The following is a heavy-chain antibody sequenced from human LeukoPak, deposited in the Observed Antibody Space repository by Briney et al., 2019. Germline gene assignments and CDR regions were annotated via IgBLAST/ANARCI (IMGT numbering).Heavy chain of an antibody. D-gene: IGHD2-2*01. CDR3: ARTGSVVVPAADNLGY. CDR1: GFTFSDYY. Sequence: GGSLRLSCAASGFTFSDYYMSWIRQAPGKGLEWVSYISSSGSTIYYADSVKGRFTISRDNAKNSLYLQMNSLRAEDTAVYYCARTGSVVVPAADNLGYWGQGTLVTVSS. CDR2: ISSSGSTI. V-gene: IGHV3-11*01. J-gene: IGHJ4*02.